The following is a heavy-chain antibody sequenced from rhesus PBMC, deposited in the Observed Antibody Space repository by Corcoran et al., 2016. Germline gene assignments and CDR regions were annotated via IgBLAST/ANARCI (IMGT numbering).Heavy chain of an antibody. D-gene: IGHD4-29*01. CDR1: GFTFSTYY. V-gene: IGHV3S25*01. J-gene: IGHJ4*01. CDR2: INIGGDST. Sequence: EVQLVESGGGLVQPGGSRRLSCAASGFTFSTYYMYWVRQAPGKGLEWISVINIGGDSTYYADSVKGRFTISRDNSNNILSLQMNSLRTEDTAVYYCARSNDLDYWGQGVLVTVSS. CDR3: ARSNDLDY.